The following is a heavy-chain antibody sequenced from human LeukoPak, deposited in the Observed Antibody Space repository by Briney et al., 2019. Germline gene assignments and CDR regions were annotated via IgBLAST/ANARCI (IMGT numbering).Heavy chain of an antibody. J-gene: IGHJ4*02. V-gene: IGHV1-69*04. CDR2: IIPIVDLV. Sequence: GSSVKVSCRASETFSSHAITWVRQAPGRGLEWMGRIIPIVDLVNSAQKFQGRVTFTADKSTTTAYMELSSLRSEDTAVYYCARAEEDRSGSFCGGYWGQGTLITVSS. D-gene: IGHD3-10*01. CDR1: ETFSSHA. CDR3: ARAEEDRSGSFCGGY.